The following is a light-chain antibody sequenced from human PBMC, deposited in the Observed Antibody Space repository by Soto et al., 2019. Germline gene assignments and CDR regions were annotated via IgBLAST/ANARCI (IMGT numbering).Light chain of an antibody. Sequence: DIQMTQSPSSLSASVGDRVTITCQASQNINNYLNWYQQKPGRAPKLLIYDASNLEAGVPSRFRGSGSGTDFTFTISRLQPEYIATYDCQQYENLPTFGQGTRLEIK. CDR1: QNINNY. CDR3: QQYENLPT. J-gene: IGKJ5*01. CDR2: DAS. V-gene: IGKV1-33*01.